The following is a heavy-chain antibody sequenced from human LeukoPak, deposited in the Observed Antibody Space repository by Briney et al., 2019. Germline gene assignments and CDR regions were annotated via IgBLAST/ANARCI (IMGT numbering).Heavy chain of an antibody. CDR1: GFIFSDYW. V-gene: IGHV3-7*01. CDR2: IKPDGNEQ. J-gene: IGHJ4*02. CDR3: GRERVSAYDY. Sequence: GGSLRLSCVTSGFIFSDYWVGWVRQAPGKGPEWVASIKPDGNEQYYVDSVRGRFTISRDNSKDSLFLQMDSLRDDDTAVYYCGRERVSAYDYWGQGTLVTVSS.